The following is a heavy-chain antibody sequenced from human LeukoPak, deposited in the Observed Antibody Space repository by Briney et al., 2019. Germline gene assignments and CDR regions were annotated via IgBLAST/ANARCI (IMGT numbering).Heavy chain of an antibody. Sequence: PGRSLRLSCAASGFTFDDYAMHWVRQAPGEGLEWVSGISWNSGSIGYADSVKGRFTISRDNAKNSLYLQMNSLRAEDTALYYCARYITYGALDYWGQGTLVTVSS. CDR2: ISWNSGSI. CDR3: ARYITYGALDY. J-gene: IGHJ4*02. D-gene: IGHD4-17*01. V-gene: IGHV3-9*01. CDR1: GFTFDDYA.